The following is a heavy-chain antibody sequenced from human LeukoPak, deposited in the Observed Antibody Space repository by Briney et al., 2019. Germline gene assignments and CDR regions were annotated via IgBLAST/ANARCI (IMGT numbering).Heavy chain of an antibody. CDR2: IKQGGSEK. CDR3: ARDFGLRCSGGTCYSVYYYVMDV. Sequence: GGSLRLSCSASGFSFSNYAMYWVRQAPGEGLEWVANIKQGGSEKYYVDSVKGRFTISRDNAKNSLYLQMNSLRAEDTAVYYCARDFGLRCSGGTCYSVYYYVMDVWGKGTTVTVSS. CDR1: GFSFSNYA. V-gene: IGHV3-7*03. D-gene: IGHD2-15*01. J-gene: IGHJ6*04.